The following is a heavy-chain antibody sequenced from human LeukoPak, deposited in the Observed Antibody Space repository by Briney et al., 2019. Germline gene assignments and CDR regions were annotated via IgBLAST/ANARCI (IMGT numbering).Heavy chain of an antibody. V-gene: IGHV7-4-1*02. CDR2: INTNTGNP. J-gene: IGHJ5*02. CDR3: ARGYSGYDSNWFDP. Sequence: ASVKVSCKASGYTFTSYAMNWVRQAPGQGLEWMGWINTNTGNPTYAQGFTGRFVFSLDTSVSTAYLQISSLKAEDTAVYYCARGYSGYDSNWFDPWGQGTLVTVSS. CDR1: GYTFTSYA. D-gene: IGHD5-12*01.